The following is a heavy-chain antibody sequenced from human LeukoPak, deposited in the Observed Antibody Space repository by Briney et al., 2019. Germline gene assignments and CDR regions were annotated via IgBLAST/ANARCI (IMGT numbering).Heavy chain of an antibody. CDR3: ARALNPYYYYMDV. D-gene: IGHD1-14*01. V-gene: IGHV4-61*01. Sequence: KPSETLSPTCTVSGGSISSSSYYWRWIRQPPGKGLECIGYIYSSGSTNYTPSLKSRVTISADTSKNQFSLKLSSVTAADTAVYYCARALNPYYYYMDVWGKGTTVTVSS. CDR1: GGSISSSSYY. CDR2: IYSSGST. J-gene: IGHJ6*03.